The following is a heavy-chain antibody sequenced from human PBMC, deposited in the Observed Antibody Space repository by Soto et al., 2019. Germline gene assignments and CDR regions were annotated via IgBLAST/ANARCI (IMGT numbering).Heavy chain of an antibody. V-gene: IGHV1-18*01. CDR1: GYTFTNFG. Sequence: QVQLVQSGAEVKKPGASVKVSCKTSGYTFTNFGLSWVRQAPGQGLEWMGWISAYNGNTNYAQNFQGRVTMTTDTSTSTAYMALRSLRSAETAVYHCASGGTPIDYWGQGPLVTVSS. D-gene: IGHD3-16*01. CDR2: ISAYNGNT. CDR3: ASGGTPIDY. J-gene: IGHJ4*02.